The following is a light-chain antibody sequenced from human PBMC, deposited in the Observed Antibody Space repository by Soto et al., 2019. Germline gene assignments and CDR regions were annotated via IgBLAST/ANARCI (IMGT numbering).Light chain of an antibody. CDR1: SSNIGNNF. J-gene: IGLJ2*01. CDR2: DNN. V-gene: IGLV1-51*01. CDR3: SSYSSTSAYVV. Sequence: QSVLTQPPSVSAAPGQKVTISCSGSSSNIGNNFVSWYQQLPGTAPKLLIYDNNKRPSGIPDRFSGSKSGNTASLTISGLQAEDEADYYCSSYSSTSAYVVFGGGTKLTVL.